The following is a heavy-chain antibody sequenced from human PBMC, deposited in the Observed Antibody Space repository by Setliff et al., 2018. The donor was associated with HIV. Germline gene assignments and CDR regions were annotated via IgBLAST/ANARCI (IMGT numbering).Heavy chain of an antibody. D-gene: IGHD2-21*01. Sequence: ASVKVSCKVSGYTFTDYYMHWVQQAPGKGLEWMGWISTYNGNTNYAQKFQGRVTMTTVTSTSTAYMELRSLRSDDTAVYYCARLSIPAYYYMDVWGKGTTVTVSS. J-gene: IGHJ6*03. V-gene: IGHV1-18*04. CDR1: GYTFTDYY. CDR2: ISTYNGNT. CDR3: ARLSIPAYYYMDV.